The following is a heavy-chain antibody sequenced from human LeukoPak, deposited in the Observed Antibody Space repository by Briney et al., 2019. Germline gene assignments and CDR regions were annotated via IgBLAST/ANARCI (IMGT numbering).Heavy chain of an antibody. CDR1: GYTFTSYG. D-gene: IGHD3-3*01. V-gene: IGHV7-4-1*02. CDR3: ARDCYDFWSGYLETENWFDP. J-gene: IGHJ5*02. CDR2: INTNTGNP. Sequence: ASVKVSCKASGYTFTSYGMNWVRQAPGQGLEWMGWINTNTGNPTYAQGFTGRFVFSLDTSVSTAYLQISSLKVEDTAVYYCARDCYDFWSGYLETENWFDPWGQGTLVTVSS.